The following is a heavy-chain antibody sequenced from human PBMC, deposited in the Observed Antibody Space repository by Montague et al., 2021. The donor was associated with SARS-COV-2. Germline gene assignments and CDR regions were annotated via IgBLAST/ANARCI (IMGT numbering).Heavy chain of an antibody. Sequence: SVKVSCKASGYTFTHYDINLLRQAPVQGLEWMGWMNPNNDNRGYTQKFEGRVTMTRNTSISTAYMELSSLRSEDTAVYYCARAEYCSGGSRGYYYYGMDVWGQGTSVTVSS. V-gene: IGHV1-8*01. CDR3: ARAEYCSGGSRGYYYYGMDV. D-gene: IGHD2-15*01. CDR1: GYTFTHYD. J-gene: IGHJ6*02. CDR2: MNPNNDNR.